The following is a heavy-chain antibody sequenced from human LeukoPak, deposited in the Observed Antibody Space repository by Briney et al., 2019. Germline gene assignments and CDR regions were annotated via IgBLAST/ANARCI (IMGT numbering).Heavy chain of an antibody. CDR2: IHYSGST. CDR3: ASLTTVTQGYFDS. Sequence: PSETLSLTCVVSGDSISSYYWSWIRQPPGKGLEWIGYIHYSGSTNYNPSLTSRVTISVDTSKSQFSLNMSSVTAADTAVYYCASLTTVTQGYFDSWGQGTLVTVSS. D-gene: IGHD4-17*01. V-gene: IGHV4-59*01. CDR1: GDSISSYY. J-gene: IGHJ4*02.